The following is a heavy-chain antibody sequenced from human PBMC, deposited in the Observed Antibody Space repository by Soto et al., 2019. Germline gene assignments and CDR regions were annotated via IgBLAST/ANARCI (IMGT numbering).Heavy chain of an antibody. CDR3: ASKKGPGEIDY. J-gene: IGHJ4*02. CDR1: GGTFSSYA. D-gene: IGHD4-17*01. Sequence: ASVKVSCKASGGTFSSYAISWVRQAPGQGLEWMGGIIPIFGTANCAQKFQGRVTITADESTSTAYMELSSLRSEDTAVYYCASKKGPGEIDYWGQGTLVTVSS. V-gene: IGHV1-69*13. CDR2: IIPIFGTA.